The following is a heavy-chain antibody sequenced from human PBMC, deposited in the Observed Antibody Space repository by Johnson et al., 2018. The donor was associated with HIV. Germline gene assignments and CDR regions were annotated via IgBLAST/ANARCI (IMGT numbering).Heavy chain of an antibody. CDR1: GFTFDDDG. D-gene: IGHD3-10*01. J-gene: IGHJ3*02. CDR2: INWNGRST. V-gene: IGHV3-20*04. Sequence: VQLVESGGGVVRPGGSLRLSCAASGFTFDDDGMSWVRQVPGKGLEWVSGINWNGRSTGYADSVKGRFTISRDNAKNSLYLQMNSLRVEDTAVYYCAKPKTGIDAFDIWGQGTMVTVSS. CDR3: AKPKTGIDAFDI.